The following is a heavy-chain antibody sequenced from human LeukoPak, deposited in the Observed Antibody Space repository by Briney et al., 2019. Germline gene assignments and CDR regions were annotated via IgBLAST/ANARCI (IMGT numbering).Heavy chain of an antibody. D-gene: IGHD4-23*01. CDR1: GFTFTNAW. V-gene: IGHV3-15*07. J-gene: IGHJ4*02. CDR2: IKSKTDGGTT. Sequence: PGGSLRLSCAASGFTFTNAWMHWVRQAPGKGLEWVGRIKSKTDGGTTDYAAPVEGRFTISRDDSKNTLYLQMNSLRVEDTAVYYCARGRPHGNDYWGQGTLVTVSS. CDR3: ARGRPHGNDY.